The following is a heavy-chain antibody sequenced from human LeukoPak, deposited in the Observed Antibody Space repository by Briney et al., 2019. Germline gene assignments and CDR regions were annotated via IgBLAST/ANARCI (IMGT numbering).Heavy chain of an antibody. CDR3: ARGRYDSSGYYYDY. CDR2: ISYDGSNK. D-gene: IGHD3-22*01. V-gene: IGHV3-30-3*01. Sequence: GSLRLSCAASGFTFSSYAMPWGRQAPGKGLEWVAVISYDGSNKYYADSVKGRFTISRDNSKNTLYLQMNSLRAEDTAVYYCARGRYDSSGYYYDYWGQGTLVTVSS. CDR1: GFTFSSYA. J-gene: IGHJ4*02.